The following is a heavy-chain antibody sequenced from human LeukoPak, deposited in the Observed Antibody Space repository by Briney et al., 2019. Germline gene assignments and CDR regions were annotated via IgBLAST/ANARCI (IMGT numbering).Heavy chain of an antibody. J-gene: IGHJ4*02. CDR2: ISYDGSNK. V-gene: IGHV3-30-3*01. CDR3: VKDSTIFGVVID. CDR1: GFTFSSYA. Sequence: GGSLRLSCAASGFTFSSYAMHWVRQAPGKGLEWVAVISYDGSNKYYADSVKGRFTISRDNSKNTLYLQMNSLRAEDTAVYYCVKDSTIFGVVIDWGQGTLVTVSS. D-gene: IGHD3-3*01.